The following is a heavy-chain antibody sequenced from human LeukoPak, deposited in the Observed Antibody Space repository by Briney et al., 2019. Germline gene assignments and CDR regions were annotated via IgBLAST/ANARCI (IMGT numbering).Heavy chain of an antibody. D-gene: IGHD1-14*01. Sequence: GGSLRLSCAASGFTFSSYAMSWVRQAPGKGLEWVSTISGSPGSTYYAASVKGRFTISRDNSKNTLYLQMNSLRAEDTAVHYCAKAGGGEPDYWGQGTLVTVSS. CDR3: AKAGGGEPDY. J-gene: IGHJ4*02. CDR1: GFTFSSYA. V-gene: IGHV3-23*01. CDR2: ISGSPGST.